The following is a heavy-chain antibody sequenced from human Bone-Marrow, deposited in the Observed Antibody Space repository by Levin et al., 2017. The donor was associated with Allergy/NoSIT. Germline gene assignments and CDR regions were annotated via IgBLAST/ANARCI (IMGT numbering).Heavy chain of an antibody. CDR2: IYYSGST. CDR1: GGSISSGGYY. CDR3: ARGALGGAAGTY. Sequence: SETLSLTCTVSGGSISSGGYYWSWIRQHPGKGLEWIGYIYYSGSTYYNPSLKSRVTISVDTSKNQFSLKLSSVTAADTAVYYCARGALGGAAGTYWGQGTLVTVSS. J-gene: IGHJ4*02. D-gene: IGHD6-13*01. V-gene: IGHV4-31*03.